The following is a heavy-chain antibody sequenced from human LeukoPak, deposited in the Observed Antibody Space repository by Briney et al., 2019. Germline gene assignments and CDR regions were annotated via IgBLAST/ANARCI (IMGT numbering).Heavy chain of an antibody. V-gene: IGHV3-23*01. Sequence: GGSLSLSCEASGFTFNTYSMNWARQAPGKGLEWVSGINNHDGNTYNADSVKGRFFISRDDSKSTVYLQMNSLRAEDTAVYYCARDYYDSGSYGGISFDYWGQGTLVTVSS. CDR3: ARDYYDSGSYGGISFDY. J-gene: IGHJ4*02. CDR1: GFTFNTYS. CDR2: INNHDGNT. D-gene: IGHD3-10*01.